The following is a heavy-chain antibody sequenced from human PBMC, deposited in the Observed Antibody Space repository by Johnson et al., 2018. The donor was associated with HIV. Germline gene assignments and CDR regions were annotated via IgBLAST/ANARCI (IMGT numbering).Heavy chain of an antibody. CDR2: ISGSGGST. CDR3: ARDPGRYCSGGSCYVEDAFDI. D-gene: IGHD2-15*01. J-gene: IGHJ3*02. Sequence: VLLVESGGGLVQPGGSLRLSCAASGFTFSSYAMSWVRQAPGKGLEWVSAISGSGGSTYYADSVKGRFTISRDKSKNTLYLQMNSLRAEDTAVYYCARDPGRYCSGGSCYVEDAFDIWGQGTMVTVSS. CDR1: GFTFSSYA. V-gene: IGHV3-23*04.